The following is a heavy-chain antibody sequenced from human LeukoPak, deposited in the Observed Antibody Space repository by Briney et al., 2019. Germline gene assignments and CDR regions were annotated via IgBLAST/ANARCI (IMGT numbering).Heavy chain of an antibody. CDR3: VRGKGIVATRRFDY. Sequence: ASVKVSCKASGYTFSSHDINWVRQATGQGPEWMGWMDTNTGNTGYAQKFQGRVTISRDTSISTAYMELSSLRSEDTAVYYCVRGKGIVATRRFDYWGQGTLVTVSS. V-gene: IGHV1-8*03. CDR1: GYTFSSHD. J-gene: IGHJ4*02. CDR2: MDTNTGNT. D-gene: IGHD5-12*01.